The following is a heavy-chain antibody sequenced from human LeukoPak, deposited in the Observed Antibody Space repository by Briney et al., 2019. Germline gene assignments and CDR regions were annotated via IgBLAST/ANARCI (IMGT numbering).Heavy chain of an antibody. CDR2: INHSGST. CDR3: ARRVVRGPGVMGFDY. V-gene: IGHV4-34*01. D-gene: IGHD3-10*01. Sequence: SETLSLTCAVYGGSFSGYYWSWIRQPPGKGLEWIGEINHSGSTNYNPSLKSRVTISVDTSKNQFSLKLSSVTAADTAVYYCARRVVRGPGVMGFDYWGQGTLVTVSS. CDR1: GGSFSGYY. J-gene: IGHJ4*02.